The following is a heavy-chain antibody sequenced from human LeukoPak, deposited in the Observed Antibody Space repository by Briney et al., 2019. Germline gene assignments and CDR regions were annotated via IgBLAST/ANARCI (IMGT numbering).Heavy chain of an antibody. Sequence: ASVKVSCKASGYTFTGYYMHWVRHAPGQGLEWMGWINPNSGGTNYAQKFQGRVTITRDTSISTAYMELSRLRSDDTAVYYWARWISTVTRGYWGQGTLVSVSS. D-gene: IGHD4-11*01. CDR1: GYTFTGYY. CDR2: INPNSGGT. V-gene: IGHV1-2*02. J-gene: IGHJ4*02. CDR3: ARWISTVTRGY.